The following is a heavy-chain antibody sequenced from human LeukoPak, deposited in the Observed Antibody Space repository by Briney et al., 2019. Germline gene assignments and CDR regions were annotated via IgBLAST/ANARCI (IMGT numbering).Heavy chain of an antibody. CDR3: ARGYSSSSPYFDY. CDR1: GFTFSSYS. D-gene: IGHD6-6*01. J-gene: IGHJ4*02. Sequence: GGSLRLSYAASGFTFSSYSMNWVRQAPGKGLEWVSSISSSSSYIYYADSVKGRFTISRDNAKNSLYLQMNSLRAEDTAVYYCARGYSSSSPYFDYWGQGTLVTVSS. CDR2: ISSSSSYI. V-gene: IGHV3-21*01.